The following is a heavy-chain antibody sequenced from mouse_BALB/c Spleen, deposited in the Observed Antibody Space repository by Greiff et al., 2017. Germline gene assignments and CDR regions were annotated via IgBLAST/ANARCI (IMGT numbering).Heavy chain of an antibody. CDR2: IDTSDSYT. D-gene: IGHD4-1*01. V-gene: IGHV1-69*01. CDR1: GYTFTDYW. J-gene: IGHJ2*01. CDR3: ASLGEY. Sequence: QVQLQQSGAELVMPGASVKMSCKASGYTFTDYWMHWVKQRPGQGLEWIGAIDTSDSYTSYNQKFKGKATLTVDESSSTAYMQLSSLTSEDSAVYYCASLGEYWGQGTTLTVSS.